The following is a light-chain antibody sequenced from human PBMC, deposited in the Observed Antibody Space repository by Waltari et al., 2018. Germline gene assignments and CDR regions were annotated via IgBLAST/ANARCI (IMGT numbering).Light chain of an antibody. CDR3: QQYYSTPWT. Sequence: DFVMTQSPDSLAVSLGERATINCKSSQSVLFSSNSNNYLAWYQQKSGQPPNLLIYWASTRESGVPDRFSGSGSGTHFTLTISSRQAEDVAVYYCQQYYSTPWTFGQGTKVEIK. CDR1: QSVLFSSNSNNY. V-gene: IGKV4-1*01. CDR2: WAS. J-gene: IGKJ1*01.